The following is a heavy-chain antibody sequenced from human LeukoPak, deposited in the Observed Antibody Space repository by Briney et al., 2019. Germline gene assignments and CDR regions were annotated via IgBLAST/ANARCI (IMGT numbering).Heavy chain of an antibody. J-gene: IGHJ3*02. CDR2: IIPIFGTA. V-gene: IGHV1-69*13. Sequence: SVKVSCKASGGTFSSYAISWVRQAPGQGLEWMGGIIPIFGTANYAQKFQGRVTITADESTSTAYMELSSLRSDDTAVYYCARDLRGVYYDSSGRDAFDIWGQGTMVTVSS. D-gene: IGHD3-22*01. CDR1: GGTFSSYA. CDR3: ARDLRGVYYDSSGRDAFDI.